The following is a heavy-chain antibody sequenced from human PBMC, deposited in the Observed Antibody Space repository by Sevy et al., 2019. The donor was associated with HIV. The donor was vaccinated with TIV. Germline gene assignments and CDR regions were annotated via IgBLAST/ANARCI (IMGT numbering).Heavy chain of an antibody. V-gene: IGHV3-23*01. CDR3: ANLVRYYDSSGNH. CDR1: QFTFSSYA. Sequence: GGSLRLSCAASQFTFSSYAMTWVRQAPGKGLEWVSSISGNGGSTYYADSVKGRFTISRDNSKNTLYLQMNSRRAEDTAVYYCANLVRYYDSSGNHWGQGTLVTVSS. J-gene: IGHJ5*02. CDR2: ISGNGGST. D-gene: IGHD3-22*01.